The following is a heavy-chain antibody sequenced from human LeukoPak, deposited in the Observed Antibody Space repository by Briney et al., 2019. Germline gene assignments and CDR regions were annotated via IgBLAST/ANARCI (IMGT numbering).Heavy chain of an antibody. CDR2: IYYSGNT. V-gene: IGHV4-59*01. D-gene: IGHD5-12*01. Sequence: SETLSLTCSVSSDSISGYYWSWLRQPPGKGLEWIGYIYYSGNTYYNPSLKSRVTISLDTSKNQFSLKMNSMTAADTAVYFCARGMAAAYDYNWFDPWGQGALVTVSS. J-gene: IGHJ5*02. CDR1: SDSISGYY. CDR3: ARGMAAAYDYNWFDP.